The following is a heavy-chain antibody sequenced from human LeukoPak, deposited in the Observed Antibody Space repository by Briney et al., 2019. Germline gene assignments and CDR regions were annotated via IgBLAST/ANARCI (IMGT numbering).Heavy chain of an antibody. CDR3: ARSNYRYGMDV. CDR2: IGTAGDT. D-gene: IGHD4-4*01. CDR1: GFTFSSYD. V-gene: IGHV3-13*01. J-gene: IGHJ6*02. Sequence: GGSLRLSCAASGFTFSSYDTHWVRQATGKGLEWVSAIGTAGDTYYPGSVKGRFTISRENAKNSLYLQMNSLRAGDTAVYYCARSNYRYGMDVWGQGTTVTVSS.